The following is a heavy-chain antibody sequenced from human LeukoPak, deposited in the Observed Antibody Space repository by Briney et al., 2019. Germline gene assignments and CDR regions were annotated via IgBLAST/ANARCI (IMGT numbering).Heavy chain of an antibody. J-gene: IGHJ3*02. V-gene: IGHV4-38-2*02. CDR2: IYHSGST. Sequence: SETLSLTCAVYGGSFSGYYWGWIRQPPGKGLEWIGSIYHSGSTYYNPSLTSRVTISVDTSKNQFSLKLSSVTAADTAVYYCARDVSDYGGAFDIWGQGTMVTVSS. D-gene: IGHD4-17*01. CDR3: ARDVSDYGGAFDI. CDR1: GGSFSGYY.